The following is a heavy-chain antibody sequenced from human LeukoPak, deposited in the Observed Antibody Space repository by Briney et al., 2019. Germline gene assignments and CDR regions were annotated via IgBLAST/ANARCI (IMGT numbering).Heavy chain of an antibody. CDR2: IYYSGST. J-gene: IGHJ4*02. CDR1: GGSISSSSYY. V-gene: IGHV4-39*01. CDR3: ARYFPNFDY. Sequence: SETLSLTCTVSGGSISSSSYYWGWIRQPPGKGLEWIGSIYYSGSTYHNPSLKSRVTISVDTSKNQFSLKLSSVTAADTAVYYCARYFPNFDYWGQGTLVTVSS. D-gene: IGHD2/OR15-2a*01.